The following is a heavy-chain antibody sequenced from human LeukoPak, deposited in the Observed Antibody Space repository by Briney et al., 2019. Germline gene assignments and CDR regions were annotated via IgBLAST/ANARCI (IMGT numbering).Heavy chain of an antibody. Sequence: SETLSLTCTASGASVSSASYWTWIRQPPGKGVEWIAHIYNGVNTNYNPSLKSRVTISVDTSKNQFSLRLNSVTAADTAVYYCARSRAFNSGAFDPWGQGSLVTVSS. V-gene: IGHV4-61*01. CDR1: GASVSSASY. D-gene: IGHD1-26*01. J-gene: IGHJ5*02. CDR3: ARSRAFNSGAFDP. CDR2: IYNGVNT.